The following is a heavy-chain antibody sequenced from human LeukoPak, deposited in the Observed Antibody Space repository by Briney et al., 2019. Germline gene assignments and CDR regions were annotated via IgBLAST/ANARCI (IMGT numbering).Heavy chain of an antibody. V-gene: IGHV3-33*01. CDR3: ARGSGCYDILTGYYPSSDFDY. CDR2: IWYDGSNK. D-gene: IGHD3-9*01. J-gene: IGHJ4*02. CDR1: GFTFSSYG. Sequence: QPGRSLRLSCAASGFTFSSYGMHWVRQAPGKGLEWVAVIWYDGSNKYYADSVKGRFTISRDNSKNTLYLQMNSLRAEDTAVYYCARGSGCYDILTGYYPSSDFDYWGQGTLVTVSS.